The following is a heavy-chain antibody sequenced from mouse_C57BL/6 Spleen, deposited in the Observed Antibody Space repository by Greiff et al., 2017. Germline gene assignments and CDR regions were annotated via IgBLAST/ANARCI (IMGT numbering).Heavy chain of an antibody. V-gene: IGHV2-6-1*01. Sequence: VKLEESGPGLVAPSQSLSITCTVSGFSLTSYGVHWVRQPPGKGLEWLVVIWSDGSTTYNSALKSRLSISKDNSKSQVFLKMNSLQTDDTAMYYCARQEGYYYDCFAYWGQGTLVTVSA. CDR2: IWSDGST. D-gene: IGHD1-1*01. J-gene: IGHJ3*01. CDR1: GFSLTSYG. CDR3: ARQEGYYYDCFAY.